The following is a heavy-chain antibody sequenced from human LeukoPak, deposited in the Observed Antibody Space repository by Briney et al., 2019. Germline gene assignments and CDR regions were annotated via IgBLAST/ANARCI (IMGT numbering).Heavy chain of an antibody. CDR2: INPNSDDT. Sequence: GASVKVSCKASGYTFTGYYIRWVRQAPGQGLEWMGRINPNSDDTYYAQKFQGRVTMTRDTSISTAYMELSSLRSDDTAVYYCARFEYSSSHFDYWGQGTLVTVSS. J-gene: IGHJ4*02. CDR3: ARFEYSSSHFDY. CDR1: GYTFTGYY. D-gene: IGHD6-6*01. V-gene: IGHV1-2*06.